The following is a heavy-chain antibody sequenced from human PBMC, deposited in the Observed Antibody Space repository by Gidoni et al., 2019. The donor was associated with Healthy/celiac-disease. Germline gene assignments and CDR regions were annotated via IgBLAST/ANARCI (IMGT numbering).Heavy chain of an antibody. CDR3: ARDGGAHYYDSSGYYRHNAFDI. J-gene: IGHJ3*02. CDR1: GSTFTSYA. CDR2: INTNTGNP. Sequence: ASGSTFTSYAMNWVRQAPGQGLEWMGWINTNTGNPTYAQGFTGRFVFSLDTSVSTAYLQISSLKAEDTAVYYCARDGGAHYYDSSGYYRHNAFDIWGQGTMVTVSS. D-gene: IGHD3-22*01. V-gene: IGHV7-4-1*02.